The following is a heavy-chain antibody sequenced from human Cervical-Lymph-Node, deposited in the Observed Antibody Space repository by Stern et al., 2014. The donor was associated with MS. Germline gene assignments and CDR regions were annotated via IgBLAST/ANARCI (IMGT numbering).Heavy chain of an antibody. CDR2: ISHSGDT. CDR3: ARLSTAVDF. CDR1: GGSISSRY. Sequence: QLQLQESGPGLVKPSETLSLTCAVSGGSISSRYWGWIRQPPGKGLEWIGLISHSGDTKYNPSLKSRVTISLDTSNNPFSLTVTSVTAADTAVYYCARLSTAVDFWGQGTLVTVSS. V-gene: IGHV4-59*08. J-gene: IGHJ4*02.